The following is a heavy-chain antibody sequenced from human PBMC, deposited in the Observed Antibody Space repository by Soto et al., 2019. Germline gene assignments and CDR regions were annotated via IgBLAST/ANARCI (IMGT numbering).Heavy chain of an antibody. CDR3: AKVKGIAAAGSSDY. V-gene: IGHV3-23*01. Sequence: GGSLRLSCAASGFTFSSYAMSWVRQAPGKGLEWVSAISGSGGSTYYADSVKGRFTISRDNSKNTLYLQMNSLRAEDTAVYYSAKVKGIAAAGSSDYWGQGTLVTVSS. CDR2: ISGSGGST. J-gene: IGHJ4*02. D-gene: IGHD6-13*01. CDR1: GFTFSSYA.